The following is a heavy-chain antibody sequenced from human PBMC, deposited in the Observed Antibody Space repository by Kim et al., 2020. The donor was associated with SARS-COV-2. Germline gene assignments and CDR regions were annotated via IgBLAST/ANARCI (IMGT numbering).Heavy chain of an antibody. Sequence: ASVKVSCKASGYTFTSYGISWVRQAPGQGLEWMGWIIAYNGNTNYAQKLQGRVTMTTDTSTRTAYMELSSLRSDDTAVYYCARVGYDFWSGYKNYYYYYMDRWGKGPKVTVSS. V-gene: IGHV1-18*01. CDR3: ARVGYDFWSGYKNYYYYYMDR. J-gene: IGHJ6*03. D-gene: IGHD3-3*01. CDR1: GYTFTSYG. CDR2: IIAYNGNT.